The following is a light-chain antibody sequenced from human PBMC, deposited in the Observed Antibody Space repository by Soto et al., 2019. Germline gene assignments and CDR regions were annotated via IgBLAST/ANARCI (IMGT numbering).Light chain of an antibody. Sequence: EIVLTQPPGTLSLSPGERATLSCRASQNVDSNYLAWYQQKPGQAPRIIIFGASSRATGIPDRFSGSGSGTDFTLTISRLEPEDLAVYYCQQYGSLVTFGQGTKVDI. CDR1: QNVDSNY. CDR3: QQYGSLVT. V-gene: IGKV3-20*01. J-gene: IGKJ1*01. CDR2: GAS.